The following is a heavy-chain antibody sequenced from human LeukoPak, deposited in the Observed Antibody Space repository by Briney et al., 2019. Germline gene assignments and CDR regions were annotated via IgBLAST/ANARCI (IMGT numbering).Heavy chain of an antibody. CDR2: ITNDGSST. J-gene: IGHJ4*02. Sequence: PGGSLRLSCAASGLTFSSHWMHWVRQAPGKGLVWVSRITNDGSSTTYADSVKGRFTISRDNSKNTLYLQMNSLRAEDTSIYYCTKVRPPPGSGWYGGDDYWGQGTLVTVSS. CDR3: TKVRPPPGSGWYGGDDY. V-gene: IGHV3-74*01. D-gene: IGHD6-19*01. CDR1: GLTFSSHW.